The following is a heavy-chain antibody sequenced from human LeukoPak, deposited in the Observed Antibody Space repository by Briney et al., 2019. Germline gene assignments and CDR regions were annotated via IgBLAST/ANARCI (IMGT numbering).Heavy chain of an antibody. J-gene: IGHJ4*02. CDR3: ARVPGVTRYFDS. V-gene: IGHV3-7*01. D-gene: IGHD4-23*01. CDR2: IKQDGLEK. CDR1: GFTFTCCW. Sequence: PGGSLRLSCAASGFTFTCCWMSWVRQTPGKGLEWVASIKQDGLEKFYADSAKGRFTISRDNAKNSLYLQVNSLRAEDTAVYYCARVPGVTRYFDSWGQGILVTVSS.